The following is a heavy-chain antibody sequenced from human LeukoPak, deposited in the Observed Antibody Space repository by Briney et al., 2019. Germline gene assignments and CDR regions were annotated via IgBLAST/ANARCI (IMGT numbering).Heavy chain of an antibody. CDR3: AGIRAYYGSGSYKAFDI. V-gene: IGHV4-34*01. D-gene: IGHD3-10*01. CDR2: INHSGST. Sequence: SETLSLACAVYGGSFGGYYWSWIRQPPGKGLEWVGEINHSGSTNYNPSLKSRVTISVDTSKNQFSLKLSSVTAADTAVYYCAGIRAYYGSGSYKAFDIWGQGTMVTVSS. J-gene: IGHJ3*02. CDR1: GGSFGGYY.